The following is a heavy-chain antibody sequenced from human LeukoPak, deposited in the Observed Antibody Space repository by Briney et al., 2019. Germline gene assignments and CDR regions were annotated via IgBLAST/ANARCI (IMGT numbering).Heavy chain of an antibody. CDR3: VRDPLRSSGRRPWAL. J-gene: IGHJ3*01. Sequence: GGSLRLSCAASGFIFNAYGMHWVCQAPGQGLEWVAVISYDGGDKYYADSVKGRFTVSRDNSKNTLYVQMNSLRVEDTAVYYCVRDPLRSSGRRPWALWGQGTMVTVSS. V-gene: IGHV3-30*03. CDR1: GFIFNAYG. D-gene: IGHD3-10*01. CDR2: ISYDGGDK.